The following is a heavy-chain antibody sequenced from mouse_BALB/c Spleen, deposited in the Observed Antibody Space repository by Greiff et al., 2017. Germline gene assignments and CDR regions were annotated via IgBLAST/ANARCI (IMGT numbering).Heavy chain of an antibody. CDR2: IRLKSNNYAT. D-gene: IGHD1-1*01. J-gene: IGHJ3*01. Sequence: EVQGVESGGGLVQPGGSMKLSCVASGFTFSNYWMNWVRQSPEKGLEWVAEIRLKSNNYATHYAESVKGRFTISRDDSKSSVYLQMNNLRAEDTGIYYCTLYYYGPGFAYWGQGTLVTVSA. CDR3: TLYYYGPGFAY. V-gene: IGHV6-6*02. CDR1: GFTFSNYW.